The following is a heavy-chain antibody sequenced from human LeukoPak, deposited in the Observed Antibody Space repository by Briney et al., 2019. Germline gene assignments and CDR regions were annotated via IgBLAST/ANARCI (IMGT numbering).Heavy chain of an antibody. J-gene: IGHJ3*02. V-gene: IGHV3-13*01. D-gene: IGHD6-19*01. CDR2: IRSIGDR. CDR1: GFTFGDYD. Sequence: GGSLRLSCAASGFTFGDYDMHWARHATGKGLEWVSAIRSIGDRFYSGSVKGRFTISRENAKNTLYLEMNSLRVGDMVVYYCARLYSSGRYANAFDIWGQGTVVTVSS. CDR3: ARLYSSGRYANAFDI.